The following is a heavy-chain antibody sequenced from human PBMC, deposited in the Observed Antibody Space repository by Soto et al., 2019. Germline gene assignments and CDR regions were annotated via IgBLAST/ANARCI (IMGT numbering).Heavy chain of an antibody. CDR3: ALNSGSYYGHPFGYGMDV. J-gene: IGHJ6*02. CDR2: IIPIFGTA. V-gene: IGHV1-69*01. D-gene: IGHD1-26*01. CDR1: GGTFSSYA. Sequence: QVQLVQSGAEVKKPGSSVKVSCKASGGTFSSYAISWVRQAPGQGLEWMGGIIPIFGTANYAQKFQGRVTITADESTSTAYMELSSLRSEDTAVYYCALNSGSYYGHPFGYGMDVWGQGTTVTVSS.